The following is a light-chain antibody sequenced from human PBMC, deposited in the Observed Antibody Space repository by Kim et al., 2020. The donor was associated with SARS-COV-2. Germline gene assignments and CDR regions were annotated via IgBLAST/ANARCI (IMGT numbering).Light chain of an antibody. CDR1: QSVRSN. V-gene: IGKV3-15*01. Sequence: APPGARATPSCRASQSVRSNFAWYQQTPGQAPRLLIYGASAMATGIPVRFSGSGSGTEFTLTISSLQSEDFAVYYCQQHNNWPLTFGGGTKVDIK. J-gene: IGKJ4*02. CDR3: QQHNNWPLT. CDR2: GAS.